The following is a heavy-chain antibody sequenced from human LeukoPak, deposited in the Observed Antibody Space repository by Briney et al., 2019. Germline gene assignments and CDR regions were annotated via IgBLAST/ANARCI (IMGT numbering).Heavy chain of an antibody. J-gene: IGHJ5*02. Sequence: SETLSLTCAVYGGPFRVFFWRWLRHAPGKGVEWLGEISNSATSHYSPSLKSRITLSLDTSRSQFSLRQASVTAPGQAVYYCARGIFYCGRNKYRWFDLWGQGGLVTVSS. CDR3: ARGIFYCGRNKYRWFDL. D-gene: IGHD2-8*02. CDR2: ISNSATS. V-gene: IGHV4-34*01. CDR1: GGPFRVFF.